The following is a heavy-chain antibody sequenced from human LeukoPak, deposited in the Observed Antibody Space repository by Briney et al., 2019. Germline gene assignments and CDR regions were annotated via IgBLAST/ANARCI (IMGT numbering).Heavy chain of an antibody. D-gene: IGHD3-10*01. Sequence: PSGTLSLTCAVSGGSISSSNGWSWARQPPGKGLEWIGEIYHSGSTNYNPSLKSRVTISVDKSKNQLSLKLNTVTAADTAVYYCGEVRGAFDIWGQGTTVTVSS. CDR2: IYHSGST. CDR3: GEVRGAFDI. V-gene: IGHV4-4*02. J-gene: IGHJ3*02. CDR1: GGSISSSNG.